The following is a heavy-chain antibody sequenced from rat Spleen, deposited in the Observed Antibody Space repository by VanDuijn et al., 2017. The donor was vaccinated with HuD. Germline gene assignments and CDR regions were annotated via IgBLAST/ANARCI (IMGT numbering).Heavy chain of an antibody. CDR1: GYSITSNY. CDR3: ARYMGYYSARGVMDA. V-gene: IGHV3-1*01. CDR2: ISYSGST. J-gene: IGHJ4*01. Sequence: EVQLQESGPGLVKPSQSLSLTCSVPGYSITSNYWGWIRKFPGNKMEWIGHISYSGSTSYNPSLKSRISITRDTSNNQFFLQLNSVTTEDTATNYCARYMGYYSARGVMDAWGQGASVTVSS. D-gene: IGHD1-1*01.